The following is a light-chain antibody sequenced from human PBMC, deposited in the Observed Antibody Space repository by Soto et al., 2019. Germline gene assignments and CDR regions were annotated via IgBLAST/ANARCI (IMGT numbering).Light chain of an antibody. CDR3: QQSYSTLYT. J-gene: IGKJ2*01. Sequence: DSQMTQSPSSLSASVGDRVTITCRASQSISSYLNWYQQKPGKAPKLLIYAASSLQSGVPSRFRGSGSGTDFTLTISSLQPEDFATYYCQQSYSTLYTFGQGTKLEIK. CDR1: QSISSY. V-gene: IGKV1-39*01. CDR2: AAS.